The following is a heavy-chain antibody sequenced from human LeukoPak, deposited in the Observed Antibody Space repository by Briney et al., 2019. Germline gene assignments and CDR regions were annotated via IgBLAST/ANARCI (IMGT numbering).Heavy chain of an antibody. V-gene: IGHV3-30*01. CDR3: ARNWFDP. J-gene: IGHJ5*02. CDR2: ISYADGSYK. Sequence: GGSLRLSCTASGFTFSSYAMHWVRQAPGKGLEWVASISYADGSYKYYADSVKGRFTISRDKSKNTVYLQMNSLRFEDTAMYYCARNWFDPWGQGTLVTVSS. CDR1: GFTFSSYA.